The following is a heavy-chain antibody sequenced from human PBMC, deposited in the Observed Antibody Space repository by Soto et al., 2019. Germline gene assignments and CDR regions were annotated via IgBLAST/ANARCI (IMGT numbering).Heavy chain of an antibody. D-gene: IGHD1-26*01. CDR1: GYTFTGYY. CDR2: INPNSGGT. CDR3: ARSPRGINWFDP. Sequence: GXSVKVSCEASGYTFTGYYMHWVRQAPGQGLEWMGWINPNSGGTNYAQKFQGWVTMTRDTSISTAYMELSRLRSDDTAVYYCARSPRGINWFDPWGQGTLVTVSS. V-gene: IGHV1-2*04. J-gene: IGHJ5*02.